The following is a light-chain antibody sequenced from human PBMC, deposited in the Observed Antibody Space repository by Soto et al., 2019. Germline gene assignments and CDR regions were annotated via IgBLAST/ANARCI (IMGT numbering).Light chain of an antibody. CDR3: SSYAGSNNSV. V-gene: IGLV2-8*01. J-gene: IGLJ1*01. Sequence: QSVLTQPPSASGSPGQSVTISCTGTSSDVGGYNYVSWYQQHPGKAPKLMIYEVSKRPSGVPDRFSGSKSGNTASLTVSGLQAEDEADSSCSSYAGSNNSVFGTGTKVTVL. CDR1: SSDVGGYNY. CDR2: EVS.